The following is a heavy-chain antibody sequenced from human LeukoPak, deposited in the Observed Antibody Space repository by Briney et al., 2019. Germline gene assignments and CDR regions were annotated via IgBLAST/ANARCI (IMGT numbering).Heavy chain of an antibody. CDR3: AGPYYDIFTGYYCFGYY. J-gene: IGHJ4*02. D-gene: IGHD3-9*01. Sequence: SETLSLTCTVSGGSIRSYYWSWIRQPPGKGLEWIGYIYYSGSTSYNPSLKSRVTISVDTSKNQFSLKLSSVTAADTAVYYCAGPYYDIFTGYYCFGYYRGQGTLVTVSS. CDR1: GGSIRSYY. CDR2: IYYSGST. V-gene: IGHV4-59*12.